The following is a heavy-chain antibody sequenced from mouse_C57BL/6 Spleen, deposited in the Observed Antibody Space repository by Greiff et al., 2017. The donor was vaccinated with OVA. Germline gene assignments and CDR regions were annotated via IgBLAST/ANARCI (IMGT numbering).Heavy chain of an antibody. CDR2: ISDGGSYT. CDR3: ARDGNDYPYFDY. D-gene: IGHD2-4*01. CDR1: GFTFSSYA. V-gene: IGHV5-4*01. J-gene: IGHJ2*01. Sequence: DVKVEESGGGLVKPGGSLKLSCAASGFTFSSYAMSWVRQTPEKRLEWVATISDGGSYTYYPDNVKGRFTISRDNAKNNLYLQMSHLKSEDTAMYYCARDGNDYPYFDYWGQGTTLTVSS.